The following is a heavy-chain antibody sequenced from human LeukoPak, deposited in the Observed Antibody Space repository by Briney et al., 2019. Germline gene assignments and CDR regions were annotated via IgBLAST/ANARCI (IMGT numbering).Heavy chain of an antibody. Sequence: SETLSLTCTVSGGSISSRLYYWGWIRQPPGKGLEWIGSIYYSGIIYYTPSLRSRVTISVDTSKNQFSLKLTSVTAADTAVYYCAREGGFYRPLDYSGQGTLVTVSS. CDR3: AREGGFYRPLDY. V-gene: IGHV4-39*07. D-gene: IGHD3-3*01. CDR1: GGSISSRLYY. J-gene: IGHJ4*02. CDR2: IYYSGII.